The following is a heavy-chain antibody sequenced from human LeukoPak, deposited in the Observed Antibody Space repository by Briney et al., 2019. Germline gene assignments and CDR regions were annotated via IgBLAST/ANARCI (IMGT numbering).Heavy chain of an antibody. D-gene: IGHD3-3*01. CDR1: GFTFSSYW. CDR3: AKTGGGYYYFVY. V-gene: IGHV3-7*03. Sequence: PGGSLRLSCAASGFTFSSYWMSWVRQAPGKGLEWVANIKQDGSEKYYVDSVKGRFTISRDNANNTLYLQMNSLRAEDTAVYYCAKTGGGYYYFVYWGQGTLVPVS. CDR2: IKQDGSEK. J-gene: IGHJ4*02.